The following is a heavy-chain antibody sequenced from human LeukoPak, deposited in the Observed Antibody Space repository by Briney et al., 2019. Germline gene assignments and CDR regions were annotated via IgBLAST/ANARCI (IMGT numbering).Heavy chain of an antibody. CDR1: GGSFTDYF. J-gene: IGHJ6*02. D-gene: IGHD3-22*01. CDR2: INDYTGNT. V-gene: IGHV4-34*01. Sequence: SETLSLTCGVFGGSFTDYFWTWIRQSPGKGLEWIGEINDYTGNTNYNPSLNSRVSISLEKSKNQFSVEMRSVTAADTAVYYCARGRIAKIVVVHSFHYGMDVWGQGTTVTVSS. CDR3: ARGRIAKIVVVHSFHYGMDV.